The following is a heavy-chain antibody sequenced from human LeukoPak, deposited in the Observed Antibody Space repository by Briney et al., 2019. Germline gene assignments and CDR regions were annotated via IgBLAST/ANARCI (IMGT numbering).Heavy chain of an antibody. V-gene: IGHV3-48*01. CDR2: ITSSRSAI. CDR3: ARVRGSYHFDY. D-gene: IGHD1-26*01. Sequence: GXLRLSCAASGFTFSGYSMNWVRQAPGKGLEGVSYITSSRSAIYYADSVKGRFTISRDNAKNSLYLQMNSLRAEDTAVYYCARVRGSYHFDYWGQGTLATVSS. CDR1: GFTFSGYS. J-gene: IGHJ4*02.